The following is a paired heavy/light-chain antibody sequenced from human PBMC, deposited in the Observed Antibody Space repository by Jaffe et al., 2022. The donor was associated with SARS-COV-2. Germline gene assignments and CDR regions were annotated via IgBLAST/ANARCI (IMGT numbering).Heavy chain of an antibody. Sequence: EVQLLESGGGLVQPGGSLRLSCAASGFTFTYYAVSWVRQTPGKGLEWVSAISSSGGNRYYADSVRGRFTVSRDNSKNTLDLQMNSLRAEDTAIYYCAREQKIDTTTVGFDIWGQGTMVTVSS. CDR2: ISSSGGNR. CDR1: GFTFTYYA. V-gene: IGHV3-23*01. CDR3: AREQKIDTTTVGFDI. J-gene: IGHJ3*02. D-gene: IGHD4-4*01.
Light chain of an antibody. CDR1: SSDVGSYNL. J-gene: IGLJ1*01. CDR2: EDS. V-gene: IGLV2-23*01. CDR3: CSYAGSRSYV. Sequence: QSALTQPASVSGSPGQSITLSCTGTSSDVGSYNLVSWYQQHPGKAPKLMIYEDSKRPSGVSNRFSGSKSGNTASLTISGLQAEDEADYYCCSYAGSRSYVFGTGTEVTVL.